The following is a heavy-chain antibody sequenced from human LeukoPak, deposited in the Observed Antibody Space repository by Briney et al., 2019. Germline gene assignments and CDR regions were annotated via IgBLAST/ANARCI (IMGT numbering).Heavy chain of an antibody. V-gene: IGHV4-39*01. CDR1: GGSISSSSHY. D-gene: IGHD4-23*01. CDR3: ARYTVGSMGDY. CDR2: IYRGNT. J-gene: IGHJ4*02. Sequence: PSETLSLTCSVSGGSISSSSHYWGWIRQPRGKGLEWIGSIYRGNTKYNPSLKSRVTISVDTSKNQFSLKLSFVTAADAAVYYCARYTVGSMGDYWGQGTLVTVSS.